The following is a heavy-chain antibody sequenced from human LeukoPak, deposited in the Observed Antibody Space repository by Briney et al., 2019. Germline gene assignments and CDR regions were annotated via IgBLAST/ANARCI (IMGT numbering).Heavy chain of an antibody. D-gene: IGHD1-26*01. CDR1: GGSISNQY. CDR3: ARTGYSGSYFWFDP. V-gene: IGHV4-4*07. J-gene: IGHJ5*02. CDR2: IYTSGST. Sequence: SETLSLTCTVSGGSISNQYWTWIRQPAGKGLEWIGRIYTSGSTNYNPSLKSRVTMSVDTSKNQFSLKLSSVTAADTAVYYCARTGYSGSYFWFDPWGQGTLVTVSS.